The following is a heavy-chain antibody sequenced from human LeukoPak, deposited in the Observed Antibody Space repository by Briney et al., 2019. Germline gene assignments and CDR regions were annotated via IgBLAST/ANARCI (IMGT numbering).Heavy chain of an antibody. D-gene: IGHD6-25*01. CDR2: VISDGSST. CDR1: AIPFNLAW. J-gene: IGHJ4*02. Sequence: GGSLRLSCAASAIPFNLAWMSWVRQAPGKGLGWVSRVISDGSSTSYADSVKGRFTVSRDNAKNTLYLQMNSLRAEDTAVYHCASGPVAADYYFDYWGQGTLVTVSS. V-gene: IGHV3-74*01. CDR3: ASGPVAADYYFDY.